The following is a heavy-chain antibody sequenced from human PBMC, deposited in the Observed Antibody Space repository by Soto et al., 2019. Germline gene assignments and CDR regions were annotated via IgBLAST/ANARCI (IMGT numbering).Heavy chain of an antibody. CDR1: GYTLTELS. D-gene: IGHD5-12*01. CDR2: FDPEDGER. CDR3: ATVKSDSGYDPGLRDYYFDY. V-gene: IGHV1-24*01. Sequence: ASVKVSFQVCGYTLTELSMHWVRQAPGKGLEWMGGFDPEDGERMYAQKFQGRVTMTEDTSTDTAYMELSSLRSEDTAVYYWATVKSDSGYDPGLRDYYFDYWGQGTLVTVSS. J-gene: IGHJ4*02.